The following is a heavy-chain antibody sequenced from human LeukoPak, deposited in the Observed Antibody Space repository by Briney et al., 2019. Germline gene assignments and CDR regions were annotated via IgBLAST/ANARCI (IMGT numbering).Heavy chain of an antibody. Sequence: GGSLRLSCAASGFTFSNYAMSWVRQAPGKGLEWVSSISDSGGRTYHADSVKGRFTISRDNSKNTLSLQMNSLRAEDTAVYYCAKDYGPLSSYWGQGTLVTVSS. V-gene: IGHV3-23*01. CDR3: AKDYGPLSSY. CDR2: ISDSGGRT. D-gene: IGHD4-17*01. CDR1: GFTFSNYA. J-gene: IGHJ4*02.